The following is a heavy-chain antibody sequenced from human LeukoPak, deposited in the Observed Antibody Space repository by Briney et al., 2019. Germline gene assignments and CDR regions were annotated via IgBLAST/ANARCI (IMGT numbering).Heavy chain of an antibody. CDR3: ARDGEGSGSYAMGYYYYGMDV. Sequence: PSETLSLTCTVSGGSINSYYWSWIRQPPGKGLEWIGYIYYSGSTNYNPSLKSRVTMSVDTSKNQFSLKLSSVTAADTAVYYCARDGEGSGSYAMGYYYYGMDVWGQGTTVTVSS. V-gene: IGHV4-59*12. CDR2: IYYSGST. J-gene: IGHJ6*02. D-gene: IGHD3-10*01. CDR1: GGSINSYY.